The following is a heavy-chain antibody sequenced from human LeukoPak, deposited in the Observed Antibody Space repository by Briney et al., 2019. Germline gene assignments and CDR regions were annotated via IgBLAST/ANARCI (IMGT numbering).Heavy chain of an antibody. CDR3: ARDERGGNDP. CDR1: GYTFTSYG. CDR2: ISAYNGNT. V-gene: IGHV1-18*01. Sequence: ASVKVSCKASGYTFTSYGLSWVRQARGQGLEWMGWISAYNGNTNYAQKFQGRVIMTTDTSTSTAYMELRSLRSDDTAVYYCARDERGGNDPWGQGTLVTVSS. J-gene: IGHJ5*02. D-gene: IGHD3-16*01.